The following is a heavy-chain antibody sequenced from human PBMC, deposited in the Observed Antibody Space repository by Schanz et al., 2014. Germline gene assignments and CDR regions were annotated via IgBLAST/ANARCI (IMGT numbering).Heavy chain of an antibody. J-gene: IGHJ5*02. V-gene: IGHV3-30*02. Sequence: QVQLVESGGGVVQPGRSLRLSCAVSGFTFSSYGMHWVRQAPGKGLEWVAFIRFDASHKYYADSVKGRFTISRDNSKNTLYLQMDTLRVEDTAMFYCARDMTIAPAWGQGTLVTVSS. D-gene: IGHD6-13*01. CDR1: GFTFSSYG. CDR3: ARDMTIAPA. CDR2: IRFDASHK.